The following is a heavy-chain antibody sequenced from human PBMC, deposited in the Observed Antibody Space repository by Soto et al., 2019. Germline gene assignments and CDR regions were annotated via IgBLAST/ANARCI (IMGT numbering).Heavy chain of an antibody. D-gene: IGHD4-17*01. CDR1: GFTFNSYT. Sequence: PGGSLRLSCAASGFTFNSYTMAWVRQAPGKGLEWVSSISGSSGSPSYADSVQGRFTISGDNSRNTLYLQMNSLRAEDTAVYYCARSPTTTPPWFDPWGQGTLVTVSS. V-gene: IGHV3-23*01. CDR2: ISGSSGSP. CDR3: ARSPTTTPPWFDP. J-gene: IGHJ5*02.